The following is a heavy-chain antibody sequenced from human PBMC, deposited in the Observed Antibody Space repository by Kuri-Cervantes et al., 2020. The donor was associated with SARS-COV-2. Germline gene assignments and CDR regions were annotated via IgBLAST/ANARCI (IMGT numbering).Heavy chain of an antibody. Sequence: ASVKVSCKVSGYTLTELSMHWVRQAPGKGLEWMGGFDPGDGEIIYAQKFQGRVTMTTDTSTSTAYMELRSLRSDDTAVYYCAMIMNDFWSGYPPHYYYYYMDVWGKGTTVTVSS. V-gene: IGHV1-24*01. CDR3: AMIMNDFWSGYPPHYYYYYMDV. D-gene: IGHD3-3*01. J-gene: IGHJ6*03. CDR2: FDPGDGEI. CDR1: GYTLTELS.